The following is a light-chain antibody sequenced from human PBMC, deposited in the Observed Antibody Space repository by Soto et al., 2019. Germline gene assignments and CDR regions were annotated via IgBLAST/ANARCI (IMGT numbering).Light chain of an antibody. J-gene: IGKJ3*01. V-gene: IGKV3-20*01. CDR2: GAS. CDR1: QSVSSSY. Sequence: EIVLTQSPGTLSLSPGEIATLSCRASQSVSSSYLAWYQQKPGQAPRLLIYGASSRATGIPDRFSGSGSGTDFTLTISRREPEDFAVYYCQQYGSSPRGGFTFGPGTKVDIK. CDR3: QQYGSSPRGGFT.